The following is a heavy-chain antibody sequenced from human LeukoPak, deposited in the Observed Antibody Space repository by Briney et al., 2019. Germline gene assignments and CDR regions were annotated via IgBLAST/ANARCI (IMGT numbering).Heavy chain of an antibody. J-gene: IGHJ6*02. Sequence: PGGSLRLSCAASGFTFSSYDMHWVRQATGKGLEWVSAIGTAGDTYYPGSVKGRFTISRENAKNSLYLQMNSLRAGDTAVYYCARVRAHYDFWSGYVRGEYGMDVWGQGTTVTVSS. CDR1: GFTFSSYD. CDR3: ARVRAHYDFWSGYVRGEYGMDV. CDR2: IGTAGDT. D-gene: IGHD3-3*01. V-gene: IGHV3-13*01.